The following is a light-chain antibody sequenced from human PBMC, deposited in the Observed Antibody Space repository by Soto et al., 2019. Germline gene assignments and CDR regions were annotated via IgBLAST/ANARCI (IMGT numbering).Light chain of an antibody. CDR3: HQYNHWLTWT. Sequence: EIVMTQSPATLSLSPGQRATLSCRASRSVSSKLAWYQQRPGQAPRLLIYSASTRATGIPARCSGSGSGTEFTLTISSLQSEDFAVYYCHQYNHWLTWTFGQGTKVDIK. V-gene: IGKV3-15*01. CDR1: RSVSSK. CDR2: SAS. J-gene: IGKJ1*01.